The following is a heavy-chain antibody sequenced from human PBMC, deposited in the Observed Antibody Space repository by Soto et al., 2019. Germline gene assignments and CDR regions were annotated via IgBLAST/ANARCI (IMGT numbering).Heavy chain of an antibody. Sequence: DVQVVESGGGLIQPGGSLRLSCEVSGFSVTANYMSWVRQAPEKGLEWVSVIYSGGSTYYVDSVKGRFSISRDISKNTLYLQMNSLRAEDTAVYCHGYGYWGQGTLVTVSS. D-gene: IGHD5-12*01. CDR2: IYSGGST. J-gene: IGHJ4*02. CDR3: GYGY. CDR1: GFSVTANY. V-gene: IGHV3-53*01.